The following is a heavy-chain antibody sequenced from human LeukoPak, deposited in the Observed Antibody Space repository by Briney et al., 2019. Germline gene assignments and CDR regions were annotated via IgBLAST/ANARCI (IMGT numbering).Heavy chain of an antibody. D-gene: IGHD3-10*01. Sequence: PSETLSLTCAAYGGSFSGYYWSWIRQPPGKGLEWIGEINHSGSTNYNPSLKSRVTISVDTSKNQFSLKLSSVTAADTAVYYCASRRGYYYNGMDVWGQGTTVTVSS. V-gene: IGHV4-34*01. J-gene: IGHJ6*02. CDR3: ASRRGYYYNGMDV. CDR2: INHSGST. CDR1: GGSFSGYY.